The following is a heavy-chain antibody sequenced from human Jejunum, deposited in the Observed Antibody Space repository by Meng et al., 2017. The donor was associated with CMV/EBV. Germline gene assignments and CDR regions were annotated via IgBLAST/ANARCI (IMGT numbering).Heavy chain of an antibody. CDR1: LPTGGLG. J-gene: IGHJ4*02. V-gene: IGHV2-5*02. Sequence: LPTGGLGVGWFRPSPGKAPEWLVVIYWDDDKRYSPSLRNRLTITKDTSKNQVVLIMTNMDPADTATYFCAHRLVGFGCDWNTGVFDAWGQGALVTVSS. CDR3: AHRLVGFGCDWNTGVFDA. D-gene: IGHD1/OR15-1a*01. CDR2: IYWDDDK.